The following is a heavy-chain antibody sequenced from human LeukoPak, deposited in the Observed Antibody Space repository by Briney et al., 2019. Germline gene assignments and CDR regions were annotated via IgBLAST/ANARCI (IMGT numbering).Heavy chain of an antibody. V-gene: IGHV3-9*01. CDR1: GFTFDDYA. J-gene: IGHJ4*02. D-gene: IGHD3-10*01. CDR3: AKDIQLRGPNIRGSYYNY. Sequence: GGSLRLSCAASGFTFDDYAMPWVRQAPGKGLEWVSGISWNSGSIGYADSVKGRFTISRDNAKNSLYLQMNSLRAEDTALYYCAKDIQLRGPNIRGSYYNYWGQGTLVTVSS. CDR2: ISWNSGSI.